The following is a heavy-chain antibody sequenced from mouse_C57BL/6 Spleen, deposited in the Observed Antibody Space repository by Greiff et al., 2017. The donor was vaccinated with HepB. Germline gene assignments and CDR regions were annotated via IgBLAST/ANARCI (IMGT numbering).Heavy chain of an antibody. CDR2: INPSSGYT. J-gene: IGHJ3*01. V-gene: IGHV1-4*01. D-gene: IGHD2-3*01. CDR3: ARDDGYPAWFAY. CDR1: GYTFTSYT. Sequence: QVQLKQSGAELARPGASVKMSCKASGYTFTSYTMHWVKQRPGQGLEWIGYINPSSGYTKYNQKFKDKATLTADKSSSTAYMQLSSLTSEDSAVYYCARDDGYPAWFAYWGQGTLVTVSA.